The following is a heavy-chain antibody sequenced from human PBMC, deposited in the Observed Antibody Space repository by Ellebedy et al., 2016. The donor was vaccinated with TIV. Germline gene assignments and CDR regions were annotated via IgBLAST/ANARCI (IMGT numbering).Heavy chain of an antibody. Sequence: GESLKISCKGSGYSFTNYWISWVRKMPGKGLEWMGRIDPSDSSTNYSPSFQGHVTISADKSINTAYLQWSSLKASDTGIYYCARKSHLRSGLDYWGQGTLVTVSS. D-gene: IGHD3-22*01. CDR3: ARKSHLRSGLDY. J-gene: IGHJ4*02. V-gene: IGHV5-10-1*01. CDR1: GYSFTNYW. CDR2: IDPSDSST.